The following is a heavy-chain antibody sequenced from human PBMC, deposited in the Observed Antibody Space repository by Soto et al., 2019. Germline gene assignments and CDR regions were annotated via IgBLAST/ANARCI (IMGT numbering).Heavy chain of an antibody. J-gene: IGHJ4*02. V-gene: IGHV1-3*01. Sequence: GASVKVSCKASGYTFTSYPMHWVRQAPGQRLEWMVWINAGNCNTKYSQKFQGRVTITRDTSASTAYMELSSLRSEDTAVYYCARAPSWYNFDYWGQGTLVTVSS. D-gene: IGHD6-13*01. CDR3: ARAPSWYNFDY. CDR1: GYTFTSYP. CDR2: INAGNCNT.